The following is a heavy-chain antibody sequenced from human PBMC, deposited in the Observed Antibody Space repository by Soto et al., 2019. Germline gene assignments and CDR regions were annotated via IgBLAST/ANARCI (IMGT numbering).Heavy chain of an antibody. J-gene: IGHJ2*01. CDR1: GFTFSSYA. Sequence: EVQLLESGGGLVQPGGSLRLSCAASGFTFSSYAMSWVRQAPGKGLEWGSAISGSGGSTYYADSVKGRFTISRDNSKNTLYLQMNSLRAEDTAVYYCAKDTGGYCSSTSCPGWYFDLWGRGPLVTVSS. V-gene: IGHV3-23*01. D-gene: IGHD2-2*01. CDR2: ISGSGGST. CDR3: AKDTGGYCSSTSCPGWYFDL.